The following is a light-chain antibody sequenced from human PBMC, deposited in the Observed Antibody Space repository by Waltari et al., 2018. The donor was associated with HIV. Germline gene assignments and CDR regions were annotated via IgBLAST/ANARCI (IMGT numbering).Light chain of an antibody. V-gene: IGLV2-14*01. CDR3: SSYTSSSTLV. CDR2: EVS. Sequence: QSALTQPASVSGSPGQSITISCTGTTSDVCGYNYVSWYQQHPGKAPTLMIYEVSKRPSGVSNRFSGSKSGNTASLTISGLQAEDEADYYCSSYTSSSTLVFGGGTKLTVL. J-gene: IGLJ2*01. CDR1: TSDVCGYNY.